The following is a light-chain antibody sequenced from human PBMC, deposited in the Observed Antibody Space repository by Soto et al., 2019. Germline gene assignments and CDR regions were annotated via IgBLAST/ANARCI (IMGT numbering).Light chain of an antibody. V-gene: IGKV1-5*03. CDR2: EAS. CDR3: QQYNSYPLT. J-gene: IGKJ4*01. CDR1: QSISSW. Sequence: DIPMTQSPSTLPASVGDRVTITCRASQSISSWLAWYQQKPGKAPKLLMYEASTLDGGVPSRFSGSGYGTDFTLTISSLQPDDLATYYCQQYNSYPLTVGGGTKVEIK.